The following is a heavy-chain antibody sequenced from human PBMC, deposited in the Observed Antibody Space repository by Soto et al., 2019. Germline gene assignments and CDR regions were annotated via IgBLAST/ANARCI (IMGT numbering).Heavy chain of an antibody. J-gene: IGHJ4*02. V-gene: IGHV3-30-3*01. CDR2: ISYDGSNK. Sequence: GGSLRLSCAASGFTFSSYAMHWVRQAPGKGLEWVAVISYDGSNKYYADSVKGRFTISRDSSKNTLYLQMNSLRGEDAAVYYCARDHHPGANKFDRAVAGPGDYWGQGTLVTVAS. CDR1: GFTFSSYA. CDR3: ARDHHPGANKFDRAVAGPGDY. D-gene: IGHD6-19*01.